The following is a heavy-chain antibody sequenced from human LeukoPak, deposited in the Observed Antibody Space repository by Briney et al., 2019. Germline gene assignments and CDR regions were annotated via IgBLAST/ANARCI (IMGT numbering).Heavy chain of an antibody. Sequence: GGSLRLSCVASGFPFSSYWMTWVRKAPGKGLEWVANIKQDGSKKSYVDSVKGRFTISRDNAKNSLYLQMNSLRAEDTAIYYCTRVGYIDEGIDYWGQGTLVTVSS. V-gene: IGHV3-7*04. CDR1: GFPFSSYW. D-gene: IGHD5-24*01. CDR3: TRVGYIDEGIDY. J-gene: IGHJ4*02. CDR2: IKQDGSKK.